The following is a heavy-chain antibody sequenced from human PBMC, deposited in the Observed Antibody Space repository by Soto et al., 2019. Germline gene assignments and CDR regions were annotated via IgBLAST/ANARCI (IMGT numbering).Heavy chain of an antibody. D-gene: IGHD6-13*01. V-gene: IGHV5-51*01. CDR1: GYSFTTYW. CDR3: ARQAAAGKYYYGMDV. CDR2: IYPGDSDT. J-gene: IGHJ6*02. Sequence: EVQLVQSGAEVRKPGESLKISCKGSGYSFTTYWIGWVRQMPGKGLECMGIIYPGDSDTRYGPSFQGQVTISADKSISTAYLQWGSLKASDTAMYYCARQAAAGKYYYGMDVWGQGTTVTVSS.